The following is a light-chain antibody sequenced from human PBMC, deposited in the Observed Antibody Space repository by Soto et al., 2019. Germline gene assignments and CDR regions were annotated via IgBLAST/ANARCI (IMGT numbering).Light chain of an antibody. Sequence: IQMTQSPSSRSASVVCIVTISFQQSQDISNYLNWYQQKPGKAPKLLIYAASSLQSGVPSRFSGSGSGTDFTLTISSLQPEDFATYYCQQSYSTPQTFGQGTKVDIK. CDR2: AAS. J-gene: IGKJ1*01. CDR1: QDISNY. V-gene: IGKV1-39*01. CDR3: QQSYSTPQT.